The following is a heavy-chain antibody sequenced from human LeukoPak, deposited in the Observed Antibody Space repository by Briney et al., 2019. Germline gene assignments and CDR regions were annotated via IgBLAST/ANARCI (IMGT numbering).Heavy chain of an antibody. D-gene: IGHD2-2*02. CDR1: GFTFSSYA. CDR2: ISYDGSNK. Sequence: PGRSLRLSCAASGFTFSSYAMHWVRQAPGKGLEGVAVISYDGSNKYYADCVKGRFTISRDNSKNTLYLQMNSLRAEDTAVYYCARDLADIVVVPAAIHYYYYGMDVWGQGTTVTVSS. V-gene: IGHV3-30-3*01. J-gene: IGHJ6*02. CDR3: ARDLADIVVVPAAIHYYYYGMDV.